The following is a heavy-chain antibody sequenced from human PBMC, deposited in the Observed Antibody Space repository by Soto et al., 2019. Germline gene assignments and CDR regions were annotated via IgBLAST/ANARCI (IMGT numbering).Heavy chain of an antibody. J-gene: IGHJ6*02. V-gene: IGHV3-48*03. Sequence: EVQLVESGGDLVQPGGSLRLSCAASGSTFSSSEMHWVRQAPGKGLEWVSYISKSSSVIYYADSVKGRFTISRDNAKNLLYLQMNSLRAEDTAVYFCASVNLRFSYGIDVWGQGTTVTVSS. CDR1: GSTFSSSE. CDR3: ASVNLRFSYGIDV. D-gene: IGHD3-3*01. CDR2: ISKSSSVI.